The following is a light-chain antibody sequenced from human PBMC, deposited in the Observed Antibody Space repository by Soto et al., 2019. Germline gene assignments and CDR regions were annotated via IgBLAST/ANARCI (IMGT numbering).Light chain of an antibody. J-gene: IGKJ1*01. Sequence: EIVVTQSPATLSASPGERATLSCRASQSVSSRLAWYQQKPGQVPRLLIYDTSTRAIGIPARFSGSGSGTEFTLTISSLQSEDFAVYYCQEYYNWPPGMFGPGTKVDIK. CDR2: DTS. CDR3: QEYYNWPPGM. V-gene: IGKV3-15*01. CDR1: QSVSSR.